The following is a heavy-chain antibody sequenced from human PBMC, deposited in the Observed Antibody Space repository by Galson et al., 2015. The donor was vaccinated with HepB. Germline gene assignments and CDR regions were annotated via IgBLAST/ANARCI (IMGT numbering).Heavy chain of an antibody. CDR3: AQSRGDGRFLEWLFQL. D-gene: IGHD3-3*01. CDR1: GFTFSSYA. V-gene: IGHV3-23*01. J-gene: IGHJ1*01. CDR2: ISGSGGST. Sequence: SLRLSCAASGFTFSSYAMSWVCQAPGKGLEWVSNISGSGGSTYYADSVKGRFTISRDNSKNTLYLQINSLRAEDTAVYYCAQSRGDGRFLEWLFQLWGQGTLVTVSS.